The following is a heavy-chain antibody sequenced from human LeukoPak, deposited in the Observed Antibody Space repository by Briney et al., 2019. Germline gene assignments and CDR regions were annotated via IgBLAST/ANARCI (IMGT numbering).Heavy chain of an antibody. Sequence: SVKVSCKASGGTFSSYAISWVRQAPGPGLEWMGRIIPIFGTANYAQKFQGRVTITTDESTSTAYMELSSLRSEDTAVYYCASSGEQWLVLGLGYWGQGTLVTVSS. CDR1: GGTFSSYA. J-gene: IGHJ4*02. CDR3: ASSGEQWLVLGLGY. D-gene: IGHD6-19*01. V-gene: IGHV1-69*05. CDR2: IIPIFGTA.